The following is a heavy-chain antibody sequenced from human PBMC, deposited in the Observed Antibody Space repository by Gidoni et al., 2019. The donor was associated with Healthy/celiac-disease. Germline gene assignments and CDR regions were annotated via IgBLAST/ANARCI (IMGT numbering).Heavy chain of an antibody. CDR1: GYTFTSYD. D-gene: IGHD3-10*01. CDR2: MNPNSGNT. V-gene: IGHV1-8*01. J-gene: IGHJ3*02. Sequence: QVQPVQSGAEVKKPGASVKVSCKASGYTFTSYDINWVRQATGQGLEWMGWMNPNSGNTGYAQKFQGRVTLTRNTSRRTAYMELSSLRSEDTAVYYCARALLSKSDAFDIWGQGTMVTVSS. CDR3: ARALLSKSDAFDI.